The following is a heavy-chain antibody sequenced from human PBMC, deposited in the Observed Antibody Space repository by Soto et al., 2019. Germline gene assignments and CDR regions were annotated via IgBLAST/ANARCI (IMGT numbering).Heavy chain of an antibody. CDR1: GFTVSSNY. J-gene: IGHJ4*02. Sequence: EVQLVESGGGLIQPGGSLRLSCAASGFTVSSNYMSWVRQAPGKGLEWVSVIYSGGSTYYADSVKGRFTISRDNSKNTLYLQMNSLRAEDTAVYYCARDDPLVRFLFRDWGQGTLVTVSS. CDR2: IYSGGST. D-gene: IGHD3-3*01. V-gene: IGHV3-53*01. CDR3: ARDDPLVRFLFRD.